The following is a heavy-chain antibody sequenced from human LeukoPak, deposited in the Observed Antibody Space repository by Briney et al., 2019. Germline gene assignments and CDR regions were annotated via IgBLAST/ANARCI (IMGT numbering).Heavy chain of an antibody. CDR3: ASERYNWNYAFDY. Sequence: GGSLRLSCAASGFTFSSSSMNWVRQAPGKGLEWVSSISSGSSYIYYADPLKGRFTVSRDNAKNSLYLQMNSPRAEDTAVYYCASERYNWNYAFDYWGQGILVTVSS. V-gene: IGHV3-21*01. J-gene: IGHJ4*02. D-gene: IGHD1-7*01. CDR2: ISSGSSYI. CDR1: GFTFSSSS.